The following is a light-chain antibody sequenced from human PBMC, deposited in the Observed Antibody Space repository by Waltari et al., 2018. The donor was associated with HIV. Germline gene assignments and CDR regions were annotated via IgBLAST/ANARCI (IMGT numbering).Light chain of an antibody. CDR3: CSYAGSYTHVV. CDR2: DVS. V-gene: IGLV2-11*02. J-gene: IGLJ2*01. Sequence: QSALTQPRSVSGSPGQSVTISCTGTSSDVGGYNYVSWYQQHPGKAPKLMIYDVSNRHSGFPDRFSGSNSGNTASLTISGLQAEYEADYYCCSYAGSYTHVVFGGGTKLTVL. CDR1: SSDVGGYNY.